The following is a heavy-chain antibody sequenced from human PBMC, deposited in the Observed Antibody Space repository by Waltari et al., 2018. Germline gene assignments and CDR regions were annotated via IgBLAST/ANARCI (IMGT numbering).Heavy chain of an antibody. Sequence: QVQLQESGPGLVKPSETLSLTCTVHGGSLSRYYWSWIRQHPGKGLEWIGYIYYSGSTNYNPSLKSRVTISVDTSKNQFSLKLSSVTAAVTAVYYCARDAPPGYSYGRGLDYWGQGTLVTVSS. CDR3: ARDAPPGYSYGRGLDY. CDR2: IYYSGST. D-gene: IGHD5-18*01. J-gene: IGHJ4*02. CDR1: GGSLSRYY. V-gene: IGHV4-59*01.